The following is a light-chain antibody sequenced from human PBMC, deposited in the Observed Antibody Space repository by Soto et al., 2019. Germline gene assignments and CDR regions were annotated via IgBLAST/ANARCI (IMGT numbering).Light chain of an antibody. V-gene: IGKV1-5*01. CDR2: DVS. CDR1: HSITNW. J-gene: IGKJ1*01. CDR3: KQYKSYST. Sequence: DIKMTQSPSTLSASVVDRVPITCRARHSITNWLAWYQQKPRKAPKVLIYDVSTLGSGVQSRFSGSGSGTEFTLTIRSLQPDDFATYYCKQYKSYSTCGQGTKVDIK.